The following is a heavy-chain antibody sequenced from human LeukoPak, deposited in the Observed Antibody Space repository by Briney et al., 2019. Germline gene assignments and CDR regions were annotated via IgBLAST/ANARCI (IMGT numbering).Heavy chain of an antibody. J-gene: IGHJ4*02. CDR1: GYSFTTYW. CDR2: IYPGDSDT. CDR3: ARDSSGYSLFDY. V-gene: IGHV5-51*01. Sequence: GESLKISSKGSGYSFTTYWIAWVRQMPGKGLEWMGIIYPGDSDTRYSPSFQGQVSISADKSISTAYLQWRSLKASDTAMYYCARDSSGYSLFDYWGQGTQVTVSS. D-gene: IGHD3-22*01.